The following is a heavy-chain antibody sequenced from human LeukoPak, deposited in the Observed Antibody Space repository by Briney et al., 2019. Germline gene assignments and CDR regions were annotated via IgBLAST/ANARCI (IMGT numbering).Heavy chain of an antibody. CDR1: GFTFDDYA. J-gene: IGHJ4*02. V-gene: IGHV3-9*01. Sequence: GGSLRLSCAACGFTFDDYAMHWVRQAPGKGLEWVSGISWNSGTIYYADSVKGRFTISRDNSKNTLYLQMNSLRAEDTAVYYCAKDQASGYYYARDYWGQGTLVTVSS. D-gene: IGHD3-22*01. CDR2: ISWNSGTI. CDR3: AKDQASGYYYARDY.